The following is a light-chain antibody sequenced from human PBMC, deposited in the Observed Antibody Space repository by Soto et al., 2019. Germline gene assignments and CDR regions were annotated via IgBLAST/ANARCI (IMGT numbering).Light chain of an antibody. CDR3: QQNSSPPLT. Sequence: DIQMTQSPSSLSASIGDRVTISCRASQPISSYLNWYLQKPGNAPKLLILTKSFLQSGVPSRFSGRGSGTDFTLTISSLEPEDTGTYYCQQNSSPPLTCGGGTRVDIK. CDR2: TKS. CDR1: QPISSY. V-gene: IGKV1-39*01. J-gene: IGKJ4*01.